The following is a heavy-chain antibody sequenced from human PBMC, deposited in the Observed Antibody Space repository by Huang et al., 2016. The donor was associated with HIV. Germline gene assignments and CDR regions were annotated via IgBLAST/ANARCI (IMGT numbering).Heavy chain of an antibody. CDR2: SYPGDSDT. V-gene: IGHV5-51*01. J-gene: IGHJ2*01. D-gene: IGHD3-10*01. CDR3: ARHTGELYGWYFDL. CDR1: GYSFSDYW. Sequence: EVQLVQSGAEVKEPGESLKISCEASGYSFSDYWIGWVRQMPGKGLEWMGISYPGDSDTRYSPSFQGQVIISADKSISTAYLQWSGLRASDTAIYYCARHTGELYGWYFDLWGRGTLVTVSS.